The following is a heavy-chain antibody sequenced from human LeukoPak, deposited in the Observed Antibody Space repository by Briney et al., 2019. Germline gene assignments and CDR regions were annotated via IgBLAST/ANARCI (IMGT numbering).Heavy chain of an antibody. D-gene: IGHD2-2*01. CDR3: AREGAAAMGDWFDP. Sequence: SETLSLTCTVSGGSMSSYYWSWIRQPPGKGLEWIGYIYHSGSTYYNPSLKSRVTISVDRFKNQFSLKLSSVSAADTAVYYCAREGAAAMGDWFDPWGQGTLVTVSS. J-gene: IGHJ5*02. CDR1: GGSMSSYY. CDR2: IYHSGST. V-gene: IGHV4-59*12.